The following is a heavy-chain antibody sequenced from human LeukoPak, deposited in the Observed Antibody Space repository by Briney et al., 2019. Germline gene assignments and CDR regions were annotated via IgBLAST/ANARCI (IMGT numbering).Heavy chain of an antibody. CDR1: GYTFTGYY. Sequence: GASVKVSCKASGYTFTGYYMHWLRQAPGQGLEWMGWINPNSGGTNCAQKFQGRVTMTRDTSISTAYMELSRLRSDDTAVYYCARGPIVVVTIFDYWGQGTLVTVSS. J-gene: IGHJ4*02. D-gene: IGHD3-22*01. V-gene: IGHV1-2*02. CDR2: INPNSGGT. CDR3: ARGPIVVVTIFDY.